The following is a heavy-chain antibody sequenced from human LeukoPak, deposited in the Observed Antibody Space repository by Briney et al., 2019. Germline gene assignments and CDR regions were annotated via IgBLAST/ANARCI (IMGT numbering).Heavy chain of an antibody. CDR2: IYYSGST. CDR1: GGSPSSYY. V-gene: IGHV4-59*08. D-gene: IGHD1-26*01. J-gene: IGHJ6*02. Sequence: PSETLSLTCTVSGGSPSSYYWSWIRQPPGKGLEWIGYIYYSGSTNYNPSLKSRVTISVDTSKNQFSLKLSSVTAADTAVYYCARQGAPRGYYGMDVWGQGTTVTVSS. CDR3: ARQGAPRGYYGMDV.